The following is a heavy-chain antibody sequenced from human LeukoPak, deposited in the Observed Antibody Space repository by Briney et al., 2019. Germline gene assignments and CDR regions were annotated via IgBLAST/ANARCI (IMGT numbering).Heavy chain of an antibody. Sequence: GESLTISCKASGYNFPGYWIAWERQMPGKGLEWMGTIYPGDSETRYSPSFQGQVTFSADKSVYTAYLHWRSLKASDTAMYYCTRVDGSGTYLFHSDYWGQGTLVTVSS. CDR2: IYPGDSET. V-gene: IGHV5-51*03. CDR3: TRVDGSGTYLFHSDY. J-gene: IGHJ4*02. CDR1: GYNFPGYW. D-gene: IGHD3-10*01.